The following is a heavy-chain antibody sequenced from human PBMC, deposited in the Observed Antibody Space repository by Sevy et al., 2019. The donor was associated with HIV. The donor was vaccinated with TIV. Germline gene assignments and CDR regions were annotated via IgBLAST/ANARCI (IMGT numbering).Heavy chain of an antibody. Sequence: GGSLRLSCAASGLSFSNAWMAWVCQAPGKGLEWVGRIRSEIGGGTTDFAAFAKGKFTISRDVPKNTLYLKMNSLKTEDTAVYYCAIDHRRDGMIVVPFEKWGLGTLVTVSS. CDR3: AIDHRRDGMIVVPFEK. D-gene: IGHD3-22*01. V-gene: IGHV3-15*01. CDR2: IRSEIGGGTT. CDR1: GLSFSNAW. J-gene: IGHJ4*02.